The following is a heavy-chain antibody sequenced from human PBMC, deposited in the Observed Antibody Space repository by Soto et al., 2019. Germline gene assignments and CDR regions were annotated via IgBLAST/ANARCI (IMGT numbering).Heavy chain of an antibody. Sequence: GGSLRLSCAASGFTFDDYAMHWVRQAPEKGLEWVSGISWNSGSIGYADSVKGRFTISRDNAKNSLYLQMNSLRAEDTALYYCAKGGSMVRGVIIRYYYYYMDVWGKGTTVTVSS. CDR2: ISWNSGSI. V-gene: IGHV3-9*01. CDR1: GFTFDDYA. J-gene: IGHJ6*03. CDR3: AKGGSMVRGVIIRYYYYYMDV. D-gene: IGHD3-10*01.